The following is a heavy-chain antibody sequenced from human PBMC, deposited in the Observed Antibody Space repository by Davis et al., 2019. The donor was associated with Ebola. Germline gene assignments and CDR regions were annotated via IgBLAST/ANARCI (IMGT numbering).Heavy chain of an antibody. J-gene: IGHJ3*01. D-gene: IGHD6-19*01. V-gene: IGHV4-4*02. CDR2: IYHSGST. CDR3: ARPHTSGWGDPFDV. CDR1: GGSISSSNW. Sequence: MPGGSLRLSCAASGGSISSSNWWSWVRQPPGKGLEWLGEIYHSGSTNYNPSLKSRVTISVDKSKNQFSLKLSSVTAADTAVYYCARPHTSGWGDPFDVWGQGTMVIVSS.